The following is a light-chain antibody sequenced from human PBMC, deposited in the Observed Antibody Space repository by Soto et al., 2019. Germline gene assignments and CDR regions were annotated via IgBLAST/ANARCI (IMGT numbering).Light chain of an antibody. CDR2: GAS. V-gene: IGKV3-15*01. J-gene: IGKJ4*01. CDR1: QSVSSN. CDR3: QQYNNWLST. Sequence: EIVMTQSPATLSVSPGERATLSCRASQSVSSNLAWYQQKPGQAPRLLIYGASTRATCIPARFSGSGSGTEFTLTISSLQSEDFAVYYCQQYNNWLSTFGGGTKVEIK.